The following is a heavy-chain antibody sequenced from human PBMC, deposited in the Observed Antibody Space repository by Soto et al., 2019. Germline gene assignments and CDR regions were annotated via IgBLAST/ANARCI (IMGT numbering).Heavy chain of an antibody. CDR3: ARVSGVTRYYFDY. V-gene: IGHV3-33*01. J-gene: IGHJ4*02. Sequence: GGSLRLSCAASGFTFSSYGMHWVRQAPGKGLEWVAVIWYDGSNKYYADSVKGRFTISRDNSKNTLYLQMNSLRAEDTAVYYCARVSGVTRYYFDYWGQGTLVTVSS. CDR2: IWYDGSNK. CDR1: GFTFSSYG. D-gene: IGHD2-8*01.